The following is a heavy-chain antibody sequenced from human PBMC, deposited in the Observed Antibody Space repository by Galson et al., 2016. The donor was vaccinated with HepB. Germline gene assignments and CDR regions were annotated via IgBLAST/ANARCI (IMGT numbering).Heavy chain of an antibody. CDR3: ARGRRAGITALMLDY. Sequence: SVKVSCKASGGNFGSFVISWVRQAPGQGLEWMGAIIPILDRANYAQKFQARSIITADKSTSTAYMELRNLRSEDTAVYYCARGRRAGITALMLDYWGQGSLVTVSS. V-gene: IGHV1-69*10. J-gene: IGHJ4*02. CDR1: GGNFGSFV. D-gene: IGHD1-7*01. CDR2: IIPILDRA.